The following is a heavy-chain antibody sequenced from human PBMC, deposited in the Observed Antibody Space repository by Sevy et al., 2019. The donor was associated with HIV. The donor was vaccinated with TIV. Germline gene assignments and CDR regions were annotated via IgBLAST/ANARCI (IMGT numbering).Heavy chain of an antibody. CDR1: GFTFSSYG. J-gene: IGHJ4*02. Sequence: GGSLRLSCAASGFTFSSYGMHWVRQAPGKGLEWVALIWFDGSNTYYADSVKGRFTISRDIAKNTLHLQMKSLRAEDTAVYYCARDLEFYDYGDYGPAFMPDYWGQGTLVTVSS. CDR3: ARDLEFYDYGDYGPAFMPDY. D-gene: IGHD4-17*01. V-gene: IGHV3-33*01. CDR2: IWFDGSNT.